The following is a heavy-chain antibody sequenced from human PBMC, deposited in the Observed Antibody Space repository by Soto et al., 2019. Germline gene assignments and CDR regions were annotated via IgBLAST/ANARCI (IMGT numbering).Heavy chain of an antibody. J-gene: IGHJ4*02. Sequence: QVQLVQSGAEVKKPGASVKVSCKASGYTFTRYGISWVRQAPGQGIQLMGWISAYNGNTNYAQKLQGRVTMPTDTSTSTAYMELRSLRSDGPAVDYWAMSRLDWNYAYWGQGTLVTVSS. V-gene: IGHV1-18*04. CDR3: AMSRLDWNYAY. D-gene: IGHD1-7*01. CDR1: GYTFTRYG. CDR2: ISAYNGNT.